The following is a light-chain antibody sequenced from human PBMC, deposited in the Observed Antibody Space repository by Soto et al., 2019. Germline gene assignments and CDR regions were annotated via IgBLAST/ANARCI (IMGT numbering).Light chain of an antibody. CDR1: QSISNY. CDR3: QQSYSTPCT. CDR2: AAS. J-gene: IGKJ2*02. Sequence: DIQMTQSPSSLSASVGDRVTITCRASQSISNYLNWYQQRPGKAPKLLIYAASSLQSGVPSRFSGSGSGTDFTLAISSLQPEDFATYYCQQSYSTPCTFGQGTKLGVK. V-gene: IGKV1-39*01.